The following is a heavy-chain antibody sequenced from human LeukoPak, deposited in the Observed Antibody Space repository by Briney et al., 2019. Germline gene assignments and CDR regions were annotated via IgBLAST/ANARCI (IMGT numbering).Heavy chain of an antibody. J-gene: IGHJ4*02. Sequence: PSETLSLTCAVYGGSFSGYYWSWIRQPPGKGLEWIGEINHSGSTNYNPSLKSRVTISVDTSKNQFSLKLSSVTAPDTAVYYCARRGGYGSGSYYRMLYYFDYWGQGTLVTVSS. V-gene: IGHV4-34*01. CDR3: ARRGGYGSGSYYRMLYYFDY. D-gene: IGHD3-10*01. CDR1: GGSFSGYY. CDR2: INHSGST.